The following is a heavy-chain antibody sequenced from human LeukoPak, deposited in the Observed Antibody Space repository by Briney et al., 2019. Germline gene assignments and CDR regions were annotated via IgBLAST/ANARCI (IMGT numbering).Heavy chain of an antibody. D-gene: IGHD6-13*01. CDR2: IYYSGST. CDR3: ARVNIAAAIDY. V-gene: IGHV4-31*03. CDR1: GGSISSGGYY. J-gene: IGHJ4*02. Sequence: SQTLSLTCTVSGGSISSGGYYWSWIRQHPGKGLEWIGYIYYSGSTYYNPSLKSRVTISVDTSKNQLSLKLSSVTAADTAVYYCARVNIAAAIDYWGQGTLVTVSS.